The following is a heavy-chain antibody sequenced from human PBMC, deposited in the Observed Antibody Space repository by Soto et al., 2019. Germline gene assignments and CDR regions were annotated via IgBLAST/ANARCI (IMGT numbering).Heavy chain of an antibody. V-gene: IGHV3-23*01. D-gene: IGHD3-10*01. CDR3: AKADTGGSAP. CDR2: ITGSSGST. Sequence: EEQLLESGGDLVQPGGSLRLSCAASGFTFGHYVMSWVRQAPGKGLEWVSTITGSSGSTTYTESVKGRFTISRENSKNWLYPQMTTLRPEDTAIYSCAKADTGGSAPWGREPWSPSPQ. CDR1: GFTFGHYV. J-gene: IGHJ5*02.